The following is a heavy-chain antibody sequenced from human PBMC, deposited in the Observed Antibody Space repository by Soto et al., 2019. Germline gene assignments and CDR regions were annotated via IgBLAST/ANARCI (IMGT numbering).Heavy chain of an antibody. Sequence: SVKVSCKASGGTFSSYAISWVRQAPGQGLEWMGGIIPIFGTANYAQKFQGRVTITADESTSTAYMELSSVTAADTAVYYCARHWVYSGYDSYGNWFDPWGQGTLVTVSS. D-gene: IGHD5-12*01. CDR1: GGTFSSYA. CDR2: IIPIFGTA. J-gene: IGHJ5*02. V-gene: IGHV1-69*13. CDR3: ARHWVYSGYDSYGNWFDP.